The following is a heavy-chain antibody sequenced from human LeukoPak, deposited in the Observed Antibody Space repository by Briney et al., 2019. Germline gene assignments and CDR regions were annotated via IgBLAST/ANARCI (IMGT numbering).Heavy chain of an antibody. J-gene: IGHJ4*02. CDR1: GFTFSDYY. Sequence: KPGGSLRLSCAASGFTFSDYYMSWIRQAPGKGLEWVSYISSSSSYTNYADSVKGRFTISRDNAKNSLYLQMNSLRAEDTAAYYCARWGAYDSSGYYYVTGYYFDYWGQGTLVTVSS. CDR2: ISSSSSYT. D-gene: IGHD3-22*01. V-gene: IGHV3-11*06. CDR3: ARWGAYDSSGYYYVTGYYFDY.